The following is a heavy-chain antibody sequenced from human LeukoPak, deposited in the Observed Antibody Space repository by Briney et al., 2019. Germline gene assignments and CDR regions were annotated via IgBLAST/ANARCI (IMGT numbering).Heavy chain of an antibody. D-gene: IGHD6-13*01. J-gene: IGHJ4*02. V-gene: IGHV3-21*01. CDR2: ISSSSSYI. CDR3: ARSIAAAGTHGVFDY. CDR1: EFTFSSYS. Sequence: GGSLRLSCAASEFTFSSYSMNWVRQAPGKGLEWVSSISSSSSYIYYADSVKGRFTISRDNAKNSLYLQMNSLRAEDTAVYYCARSIAAAGTHGVFDYWGQGTLVTVSS.